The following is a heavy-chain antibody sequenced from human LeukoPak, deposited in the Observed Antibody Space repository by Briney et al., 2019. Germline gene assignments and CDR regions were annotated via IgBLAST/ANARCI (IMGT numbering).Heavy chain of an antibody. CDR1: GFTFSSYA. J-gene: IGHJ4*02. Sequence: GGSLRLSCAASGFTFSSYAMSWVRQAPGKGLEWVSAISGSGGSTYYADSVKGRFTISRDNSKNTLYLQMNSLRAEDTAVYYCAKTHYYDSSGHLGFDYWGQGTLVTVSS. CDR3: AKTHYYDSSGHLGFDY. CDR2: ISGSGGST. V-gene: IGHV3-23*01. D-gene: IGHD3-22*01.